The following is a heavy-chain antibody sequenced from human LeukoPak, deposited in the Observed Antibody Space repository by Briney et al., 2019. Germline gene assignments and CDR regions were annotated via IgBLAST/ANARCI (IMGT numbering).Heavy chain of an antibody. J-gene: IGHJ3*01. V-gene: IGHV3-23*01. Sequence: GGTLRLSCAASGYTFSSHAMSWGRQPPAKGLELVSAISCSGGSTYYADPSKDRFTISSEKSKNTLYLQMNRLRAEDTAVYYCAKKPAAYAFDFWGQGTMVTVSS. CDR2: ISCSGGST. D-gene: IGHD2-15*01. CDR3: AKKPAAYAFDF. CDR1: GYTFSSHA.